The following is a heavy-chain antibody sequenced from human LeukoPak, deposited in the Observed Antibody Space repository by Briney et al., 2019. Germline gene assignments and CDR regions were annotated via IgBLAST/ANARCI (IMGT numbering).Heavy chain of an antibody. J-gene: IGHJ4*02. Sequence: PGGSLRLSCAASGFSVTAYGIHWARQAPGKGLEWVATIQWDGSNKYYVDSVKGRFTVSRDNSKNTVYLQMNSLRSEDTAVYYCARREPVGAMSDFAGWGQGTLVTVSS. CDR1: GFSVTAYG. D-gene: IGHD1-26*01. CDR3: ARREPVGAMSDFAG. V-gene: IGHV3-30*02. CDR2: IQWDGSNK.